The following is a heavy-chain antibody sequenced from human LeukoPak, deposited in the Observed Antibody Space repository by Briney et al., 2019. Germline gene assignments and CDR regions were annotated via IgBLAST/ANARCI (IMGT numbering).Heavy chain of an antibody. CDR2: ISSSSTYI. CDR1: GFTFSSYS. J-gene: IGHJ4*02. CDR3: ASSSRGALDY. D-gene: IGHD3-10*01. V-gene: IGHV3-21*01. Sequence: PGGSLRLSXAASGFTFSSYSMNWVRQAPGKGLEWVSSISSSSTYIYYADSVKGRFTISRDNAKNSLYLQMNSLRAEDTAVYYCASSSRGALDYWGQGTLVTVSS.